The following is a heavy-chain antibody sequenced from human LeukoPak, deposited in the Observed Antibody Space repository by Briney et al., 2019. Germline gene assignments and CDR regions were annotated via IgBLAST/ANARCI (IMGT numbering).Heavy chain of an antibody. CDR1: GYTFTGYY. CDR2: INPNSGGT. J-gene: IGHJ5*02. D-gene: IGHD3-10*01. CDR3: ARPMVRGVHSNWSDP. V-gene: IGHV1-2*02. Sequence: GASVKVSCKASGYTFTGYYMHWVRQAPGQGLEWMGWINPNSGGTNYAQKFQGRVTMTRDTSISTAYMELSGLRSDDTAVYYCARPMVRGVHSNWSDPWGQGTLVTVSS.